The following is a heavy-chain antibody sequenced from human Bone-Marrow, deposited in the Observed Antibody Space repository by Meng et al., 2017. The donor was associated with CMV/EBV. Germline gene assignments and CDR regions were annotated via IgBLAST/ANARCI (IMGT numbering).Heavy chain of an antibody. D-gene: IGHD6-19*01. CDR1: GFTFSSYA. CDR2: ISYDGSNK. Sequence: GGSLRLSCAASGFTFSSYAMHWVRQAPGKGLEWVAVISYDGSNKYYADSVKGRFTISRDNSKNTLYLQMNSLRAEDTAVYYCAKDPRGFSSSLDYWGQGTRVTVYS. CDR3: AKDPRGFSSSLDY. J-gene: IGHJ4*02. V-gene: IGHV3-30-3*01.